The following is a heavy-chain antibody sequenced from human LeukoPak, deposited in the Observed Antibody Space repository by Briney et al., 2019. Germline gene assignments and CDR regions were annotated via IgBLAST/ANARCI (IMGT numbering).Heavy chain of an antibody. D-gene: IGHD3-10*01. Sequence: ASVKVSCKVSGYTLTELSMHWVRQAPGKGLVSMGGFDPEDGETIYAQKFQGRVTMTEDTSTDTAYMELSSLRSEDTAVYYCATGVGQGSGSYYNGNDAFDIWGQGTMVTVSS. J-gene: IGHJ3*02. CDR2: FDPEDGET. CDR1: GYTLTELS. CDR3: ATGVGQGSGSYYNGNDAFDI. V-gene: IGHV1-24*01.